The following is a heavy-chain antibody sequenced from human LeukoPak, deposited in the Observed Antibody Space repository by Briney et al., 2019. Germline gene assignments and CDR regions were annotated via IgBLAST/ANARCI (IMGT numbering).Heavy chain of an antibody. D-gene: IGHD3-9*01. CDR2: INANSGGK. J-gene: IGHJ5*02. Sequence: GASVTVSCKASGYTFTDYYMHWVRQAPGQGLEWMGRINANSGGKNYAQKFQGRVTMTRETSISTAYMELSRLRSDDTAVYYCARDPRILRYFDCPQLWFDPWGRGTLVTVSS. CDR1: GYTFTDYY. V-gene: IGHV1-2*06. CDR3: ARDPRILRYFDCPQLWFDP.